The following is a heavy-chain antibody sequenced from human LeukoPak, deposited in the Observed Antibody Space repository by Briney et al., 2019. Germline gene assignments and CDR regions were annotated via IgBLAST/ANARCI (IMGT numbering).Heavy chain of an antibody. V-gene: IGHV3-21*01. CDR2: ISSSCNYI. Sequence: GVSLSLFCAASGFTFSSSVMNWVRQAPGKGLEWVSSISSSCNYIYYADSVKGRFTISRDNAKHSLYLQMNSLRAEDTAVYYCARGDRADWLRGLDYWGQGTMVPVSS. D-gene: IGHD5-12*01. J-gene: IGHJ4*02. CDR1: GFTFSSSV. CDR3: ARGDRADWLRGLDY.